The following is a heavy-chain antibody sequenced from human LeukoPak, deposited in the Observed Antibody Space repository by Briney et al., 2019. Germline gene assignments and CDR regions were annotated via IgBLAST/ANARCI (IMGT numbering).Heavy chain of an antibody. CDR3: VSGFLQWLY. D-gene: IGHD3-3*01. CDR2: INPDGSNM. Sequence: GGSLRLSCAASGFSFSSYWMSWVRQAPGKGLEWVANINPDGSNMLYVDSVKGRFTISRDNAKNSLYPQMNNLRAEDTAVYFCVSGFLQWLYWGQGTLVTVSS. V-gene: IGHV3-7*01. CDR1: GFSFSSYW. J-gene: IGHJ4*02.